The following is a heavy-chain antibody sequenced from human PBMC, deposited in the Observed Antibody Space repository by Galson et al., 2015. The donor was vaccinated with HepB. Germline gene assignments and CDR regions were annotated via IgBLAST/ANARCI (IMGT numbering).Heavy chain of an antibody. V-gene: IGHV1-69*13. D-gene: IGHD3-3*01. CDR1: GGTFSSYA. J-gene: IGHJ3*02. CDR2: IIPIFGTA. CDR3: ARDKAGVGVAFDI. Sequence: SVKVSCKASGGTFSSYAISWVRQAPGQGLEWMGGIIPIFGTANYAQKFQGRVTITADESTSTAYMELSSLRSEDTAVYYCARDKAGVGVAFDIWGQGTMVTVSS.